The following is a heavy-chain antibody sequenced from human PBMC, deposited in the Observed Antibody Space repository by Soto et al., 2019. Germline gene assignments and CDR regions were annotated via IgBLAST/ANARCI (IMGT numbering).Heavy chain of an antibody. CDR1: GGSISSYY. CDR2: IYYSGST. V-gene: IGHV4-59*08. Sequence: SETLSLTCTVSGGSISSYYWSWIRQPPGKGLEWIGYIYYSGSTNYNPSLKSRVTISVDTSKNQFSLKLSSVTAADTAVYYCARHWGSRYDGRYDYWGQGTLVTVSS. J-gene: IGHJ4*02. D-gene: IGHD6-13*01. CDR3: ARHWGSRYDGRYDY.